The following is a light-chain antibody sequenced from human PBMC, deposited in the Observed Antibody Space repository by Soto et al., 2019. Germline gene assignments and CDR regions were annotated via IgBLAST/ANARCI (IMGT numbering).Light chain of an antibody. CDR1: SSDIGAYNY. V-gene: IGLV2-14*01. CDR2: DVG. J-gene: IGLJ2*01. Sequence: QSALTQPASVSGSPGQSITISCTGTSSDIGAYNYVSWYQQHPGKAPKLMIYDVGNRPSGVSNRFSGSKSGHTASLTISGLQADDEADYYCSSYTSSSTVVFGGGTKLTVL. CDR3: SSYTSSSTVV.